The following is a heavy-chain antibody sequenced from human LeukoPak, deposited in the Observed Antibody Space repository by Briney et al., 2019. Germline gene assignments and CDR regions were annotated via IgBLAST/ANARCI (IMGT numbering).Heavy chain of an antibody. V-gene: IGHV3-64D*06. J-gene: IGHJ4*02. Sequence: GGSLRLSCSASGFTFSRYAMHWVRQAPGKGLKYVSAISSNGGSTYYADSVKGRFTISRYNSKNTLYLQMSSLRAEDTAVYYCVKGSVMVATAIRGFDYWGQGTLVTVSS. CDR3: VKGSVMVATAIRGFDY. CDR2: ISSNGGST. CDR1: GFTFSRYA. D-gene: IGHD2-21*02.